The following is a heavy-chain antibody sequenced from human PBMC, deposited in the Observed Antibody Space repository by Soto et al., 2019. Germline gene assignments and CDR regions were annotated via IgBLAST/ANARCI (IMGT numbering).Heavy chain of an antibody. CDR3: ARDRLRGFFDY. V-gene: IGHV4-31*03. D-gene: IGHD5-12*01. Sequence: TCTVSGGSISSGGYYWSWIRQHPGKGLEWIGYIYYSGSTYYNPSLKSRVTISVDTSKNQFSLKLSSVTAADTAVYYCARDRLRGFFDYWGQGTLVTVSS. CDR2: IYYSGST. J-gene: IGHJ4*02. CDR1: GGSISSGGYY.